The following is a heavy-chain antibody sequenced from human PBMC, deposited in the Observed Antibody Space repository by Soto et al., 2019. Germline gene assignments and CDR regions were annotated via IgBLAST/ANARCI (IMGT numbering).Heavy chain of an antibody. CDR2: IYPGDSDT. Sequence: GESLKISCHGSGYIFITYWIAWVRQMPGKDLEWMGIIYPGDSDTRYSPSFQGQVTISADKSISTAYLQWSSLKASDSAMYYCARRGTSLEHFDYWGQGTQVTVSS. CDR1: GYIFITYW. D-gene: IGHD2-2*01. J-gene: IGHJ4*02. CDR3: ARRGTSLEHFDY. V-gene: IGHV5-51*01.